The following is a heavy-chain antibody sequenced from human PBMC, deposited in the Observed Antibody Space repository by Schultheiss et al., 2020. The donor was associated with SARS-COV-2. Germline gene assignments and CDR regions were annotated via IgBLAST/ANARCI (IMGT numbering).Heavy chain of an antibody. Sequence: SGPTLVKPTQTLTLTCSLSGSSLSTSGVGVGWIRQPPGKALEWLAVIYWDGDERYNPFLKSRLTITKDTSKNQVVLTMTNMDPVDTATYYCAHVDTAMDSFDYWGQGTLVTVSS. CDR2: IYWDGDE. CDR3: AHVDTAMDSFDY. CDR1: GSSLSTSGVG. D-gene: IGHD5-18*01. V-gene: IGHV2-5*02. J-gene: IGHJ4*02.